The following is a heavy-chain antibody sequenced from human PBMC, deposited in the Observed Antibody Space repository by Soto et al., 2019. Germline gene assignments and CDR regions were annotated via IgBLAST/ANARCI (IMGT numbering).Heavy chain of an antibody. CDR2: INPSGGST. V-gene: IGHV1-46*03. CDR3: GRGGGLRGYHFDY. CDR1: GYTITNYY. Sequence: ASVKVSCKASGYTITNYYIHWVRQAPGQGLEWMGIINPSGGSTTYAQKFQDRVTTTRDTSTSTVYMELTSLRSEDTAVYYCGRGGGLRGYHFDYWGQGSLVTVSS. D-gene: IGHD2-15*01. J-gene: IGHJ4*02.